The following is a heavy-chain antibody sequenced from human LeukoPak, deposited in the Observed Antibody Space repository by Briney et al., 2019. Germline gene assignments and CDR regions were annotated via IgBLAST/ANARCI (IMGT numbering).Heavy chain of an antibody. J-gene: IGHJ4*02. CDR2: ISGSGGST. CDR3: AKDLRGSSGDALDY. V-gene: IGHV3-23*01. D-gene: IGHD6-19*01. Sequence: GGSLRLSCAASGFTFNSYAMSWVRQTPGKGLEWVSAISGSGGSTYYADSVKGRFTISRDNSKNTLYLQMSSLRAEDTAVYYCAKDLRGSSGDALDYWGQGTLVTVSS. CDR1: GFTFNSYA.